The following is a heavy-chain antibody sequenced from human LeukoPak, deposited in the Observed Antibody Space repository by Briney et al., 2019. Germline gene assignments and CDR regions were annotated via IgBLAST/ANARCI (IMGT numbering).Heavy chain of an antibody. Sequence: SETLSLTCTVSGGSISSSSYYWGRIRQPPGKGPEWVGSIYYSGSTYYNSSLKSRVTITVDTSKNQFSLKLSSVTAADTAVYYCATYYDILTGYYPFFDYWGQGTLVTVSS. V-gene: IGHV4-39*07. J-gene: IGHJ4*02. CDR3: ATYYDILTGYYPFFDY. CDR1: GGSISSSSYY. D-gene: IGHD3-9*01. CDR2: IYYSGST.